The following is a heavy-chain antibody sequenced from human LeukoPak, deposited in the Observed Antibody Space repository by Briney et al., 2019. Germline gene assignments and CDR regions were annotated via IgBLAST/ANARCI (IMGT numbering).Heavy chain of an antibody. D-gene: IGHD4-17*01. CDR1: GFTFSSYE. V-gene: IGHV3-30*02. J-gene: IGHJ4*02. CDR3: AKDRLRVAVKSGGPVDY. Sequence: GGSLRLSCAASGFTFSSYEMNWVRQAPGKGLEWVAFIRYDGSNKYYADSVKGRFTISRDNSKNTLYLQMNSLRAEDTAVYYCAKDRLRVAVKSGGPVDYWGQGTLVTVSS. CDR2: IRYDGSNK.